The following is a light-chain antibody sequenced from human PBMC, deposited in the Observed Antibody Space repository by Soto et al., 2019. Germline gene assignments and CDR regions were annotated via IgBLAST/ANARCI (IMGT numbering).Light chain of an antibody. Sequence: LTQSPSFLSASVGDRVTITCRASQSVSSYLAWYQQKPGQAPRLLIYDASNRATDIPARFSGSGSGTDFTLTISSLEPEDFAVYYCQQRSNWPPGLTFGGGTKVEIK. CDR2: DAS. CDR1: QSVSSY. CDR3: QQRSNWPPGLT. J-gene: IGKJ4*01. V-gene: IGKV3-11*01.